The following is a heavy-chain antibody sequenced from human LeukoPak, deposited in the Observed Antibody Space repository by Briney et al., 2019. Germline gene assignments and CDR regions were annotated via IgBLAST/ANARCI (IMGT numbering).Heavy chain of an antibody. CDR3: ARPVDYGGYYFDY. V-gene: IGHV1-69*06. J-gene: IGHJ4*02. Sequence: SVKVSCKASGYTFTSYAMNWVRQAPGQGLEWMGGIIPIFGTANYAQKFQGRVTITADKSTSTAYMELSSLRSEDTAVYYCARPVDYGGYYFDYWGQGTLVTVSS. CDR2: IIPIFGTA. CDR1: GYTFTSYA. D-gene: IGHD4-23*01.